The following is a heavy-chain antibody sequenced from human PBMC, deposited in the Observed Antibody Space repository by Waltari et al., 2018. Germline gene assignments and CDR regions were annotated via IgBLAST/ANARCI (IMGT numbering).Heavy chain of an antibody. Sequence: QVQLVQSGAEVKTPGASVKVSCNTSAYTFPSYDITWVRQAPGQGLEWMGWISAYTGNTIYAQSLQGRVTMTTDTSTSTAYMEVRNLRSDDTAVYYCARPYYSGSGYLDYWGQGTLVTVSS. CDR3: ARPYYSGSGYLDY. V-gene: IGHV1-18*01. CDR1: AYTFPSYD. D-gene: IGHD3-10*01. J-gene: IGHJ4*02. CDR2: ISAYTGNT.